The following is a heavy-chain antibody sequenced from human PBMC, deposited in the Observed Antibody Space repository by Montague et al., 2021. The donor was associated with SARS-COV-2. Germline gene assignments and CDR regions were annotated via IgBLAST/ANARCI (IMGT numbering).Heavy chain of an antibody. CDR2: IYTSGTT. V-gene: IGHV4-4*07. D-gene: IGHD3-10*01. CDR3: AGGSGIINFYNSGMDV. J-gene: IGHJ6*02. Sequence: SETLSLTCTVSGGSISSYYWSWIRQPAGKGLEWIGRIYTSGTTNYNPSLKSRDTMPVDTSKNQFSLKLSSVTAADTAVYYCAGGSGIINFYNSGMDVWGQGTTVTVSS. CDR1: GGSISSYY.